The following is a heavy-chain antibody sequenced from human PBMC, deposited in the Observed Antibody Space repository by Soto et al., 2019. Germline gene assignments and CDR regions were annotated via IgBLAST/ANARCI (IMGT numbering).Heavy chain of an antibody. J-gene: IGHJ6*02. CDR3: ARPIAAHAFYYYYGMDV. Sequence: RASVKVSCKASGYTFTSYYMHWVRQAPGQGLEWMGIINPSGGSTSYAQKFQGRVTMTRDTSTSTVYMELSSLRSEDTAVYYCARPIAAHAFYYYYGMDVWGQGTTVTVSS. CDR2: INPSGGST. D-gene: IGHD6-6*01. CDR1: GYTFTSYY. V-gene: IGHV1-46*01.